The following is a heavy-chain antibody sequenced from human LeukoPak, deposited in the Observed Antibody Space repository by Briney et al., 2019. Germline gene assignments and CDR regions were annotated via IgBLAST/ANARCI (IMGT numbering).Heavy chain of an antibody. D-gene: IGHD3-22*01. CDR3: ARQYPVYDSSGYYYSPLDY. CDR2: IHPVDSHT. CDR1: GFSFTSYW. V-gene: IGHV5-51*01. J-gene: IGHJ4*02. Sequence: GESLKISCKSYGFSFTSYWIGWVRQMPGKGLEWMGIIHPVDSHTRYSPSFQGQVSISADKSISTAYLQWSSLKASDTAMHYCARQYPVYDSSGYYYSPLDYWGQGTLVTVSS.